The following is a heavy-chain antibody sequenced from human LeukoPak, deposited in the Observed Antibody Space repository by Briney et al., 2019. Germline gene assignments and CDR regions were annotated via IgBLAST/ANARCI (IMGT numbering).Heavy chain of an antibody. D-gene: IGHD4-23*01. Sequence: PGGSLRLSCAASGFTFSSYGMSWVRQAPGKGLEWVSAISGSGGSTYYADSVKGRFTISRDNSKNTLYLQMNSLRAEDTAVYYCAKVIESGLIYGGITDLIDYWGQGTLVTVSS. CDR3: AKVIESGLIYGGITDLIDY. V-gene: IGHV3-23*01. CDR1: GFTFSSYG. CDR2: ISGSGGST. J-gene: IGHJ4*02.